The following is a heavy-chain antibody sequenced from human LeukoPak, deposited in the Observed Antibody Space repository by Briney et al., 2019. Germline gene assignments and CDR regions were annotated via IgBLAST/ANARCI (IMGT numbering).Heavy chain of an antibody. Sequence: ASVKVSCKVSGYTLTELSMHWVRQAPGKELEWMGGFDPEDGETIYAQKFQGRVTMTEDTSTDTAYMELSSLRSEDTAVYYCARGGTMVRGPSYYYYYGMDVWGQGTTVTVSS. V-gene: IGHV1-24*01. D-gene: IGHD3-10*01. CDR1: GYTLTELS. J-gene: IGHJ6*02. CDR2: FDPEDGET. CDR3: ARGGTMVRGPSYYYYYGMDV.